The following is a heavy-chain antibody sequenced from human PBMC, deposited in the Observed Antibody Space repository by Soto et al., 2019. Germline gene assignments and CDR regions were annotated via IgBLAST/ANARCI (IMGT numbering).Heavy chain of an antibody. CDR3: AREIMPLTNGWYFDL. D-gene: IGHD2-8*01. CDR1: GGSISGGVHS. Sequence: QVQLQESGPGLVKPSETLSLTCTVSGGSISGGVHSWSWIRQPPGKGLEWIGHIFDSGSTYYNPSLKSRLNISVDTSKNLFSLRLSSVTAADTAVYYCAREIMPLTNGWYFDLWGRGTLVTVSS. V-gene: IGHV4-30-4*01. J-gene: IGHJ2*01. CDR2: IFDSGST.